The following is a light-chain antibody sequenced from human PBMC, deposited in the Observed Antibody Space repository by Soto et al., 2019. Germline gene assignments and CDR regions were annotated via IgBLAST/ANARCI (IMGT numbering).Light chain of an antibody. J-gene: IGKJ1*01. V-gene: IGKV3-15*01. CDR1: QSVSSN. CDR2: GAS. Sequence: EIVMTQSPATLSVSPGERATLSCRASQSVSSNLAWYQQKPGQAPRLLIHGASTRATGIPGRFSGSGSETEFTLAISRLQSEDFAVYYCQQYKSWPQTFGQGTKVEIK. CDR3: QQYKSWPQT.